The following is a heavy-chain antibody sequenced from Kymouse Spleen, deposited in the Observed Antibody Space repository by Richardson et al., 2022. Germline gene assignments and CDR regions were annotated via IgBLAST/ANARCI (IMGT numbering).Heavy chain of an antibody. CDR2: IYYSGST. D-gene: IGHD3-3*01. V-gene: IGHV4-61*01. J-gene: IGHJ4*02. CDR3: ASYDFWSGYPFDY. Sequence: QVQLQESGPGLVKPSETLSLTCTVSGGSVSSGSYYWSWIRQPPGKGLEWIGYIYYSGSTNYNPSLKSRVTISVDTSKNQFSLKLSSVTAADTAVYYCASYDFWSGYPFDYWGQGTLVTVSS. CDR1: GGSVSSGSYY.